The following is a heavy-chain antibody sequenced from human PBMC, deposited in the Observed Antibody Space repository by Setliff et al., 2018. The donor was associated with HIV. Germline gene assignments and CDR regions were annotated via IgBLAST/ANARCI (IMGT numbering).Heavy chain of an antibody. V-gene: IGHV1-2*02. CDR1: GYTFIDNY. J-gene: IGHJ6*03. CDR2: INAYTGDT. CDR3: ARARRDSYDRGRRNHYYIDV. D-gene: IGHD3-22*01. Sequence: ASVKVSCKTSGYTFIDNYIHWVRQAPGQGLEWMAWINAYTGDTNYAQKFQGSVTVTRDTSISTAYMELNNLKFEDTAVYYCARARRDSYDRGRRNHYYIDVWGKGTTVTVSS.